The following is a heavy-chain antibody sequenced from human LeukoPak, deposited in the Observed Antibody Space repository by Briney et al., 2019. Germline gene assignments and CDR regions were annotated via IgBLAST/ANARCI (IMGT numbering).Heavy chain of an antibody. D-gene: IGHD6-19*01. V-gene: IGHV4-59*01. CDR1: GGSISSYY. Sequence: SETLSLTCTVSGGSISSYYWSWIRQPPGKGLEWIGNIYYTGSTNYNPSLKSRVTISVDTSKNQFSLKLSSVTAADAAVYYCARAFSSGWYPYSIGGLWFDYWGQGTLVTVSS. J-gene: IGHJ4*02. CDR2: IYYTGST. CDR3: ARAFSSGWYPYSIGGLWFDY.